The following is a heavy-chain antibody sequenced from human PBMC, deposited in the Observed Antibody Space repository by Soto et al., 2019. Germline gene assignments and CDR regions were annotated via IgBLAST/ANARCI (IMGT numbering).Heavy chain of an antibody. V-gene: IGHV5-51*01. Sequence: GESLKISCKGSGYSFTSFWIGWVRQMPGKGLEWMGIIYPGDSDTRYSPSFQGQGTISADKSISTAYLQWSSLKASDTAMYYCARLNYYDSSGYPYYFDYWGQGTLVTVSS. CDR2: IYPGDSDT. D-gene: IGHD3-22*01. J-gene: IGHJ4*02. CDR3: ARLNYYDSSGYPYYFDY. CDR1: GYSFTSFW.